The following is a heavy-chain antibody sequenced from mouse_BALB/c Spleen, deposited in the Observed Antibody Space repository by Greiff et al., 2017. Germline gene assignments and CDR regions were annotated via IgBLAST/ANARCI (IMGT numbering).Heavy chain of an antibody. CDR1: GFSLTSYD. J-gene: IGHJ4*01. CDR2: IWTGGGT. V-gene: IGHV2-9-2*01. CDR3: VRDYGNPYAMDY. Sequence: VKLVESGPGLVAPSQSLSITCTVSGFSLTSYDISWIRQPPGKGLEWLGVIWTGGGTNYNSAFMSRLSISKDNSKSQVFLKMNSLQTDDTAIYYCVRDYGNPYAMDYWGQGTSVTVSS. D-gene: IGHD2-1*01.